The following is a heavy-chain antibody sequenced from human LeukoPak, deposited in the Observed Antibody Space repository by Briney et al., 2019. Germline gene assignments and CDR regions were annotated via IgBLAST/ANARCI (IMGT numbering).Heavy chain of an antibody. V-gene: IGHV1-2*02. D-gene: IGHD2-15*01. Sequence: GASVKVSCKASGYTFTGYYMHWVRQAPGQGLEWMGWINPNSGGTNYAQKFQGRVTMTRDTSISTAYMELSSLRSEDTAVYYCSRDSGYCSGGSCWYFDFWGQGTLVTVSA. CDR3: SRDSGYCSGGSCWYFDF. CDR2: INPNSGGT. CDR1: GYTFTGYY. J-gene: IGHJ4*02.